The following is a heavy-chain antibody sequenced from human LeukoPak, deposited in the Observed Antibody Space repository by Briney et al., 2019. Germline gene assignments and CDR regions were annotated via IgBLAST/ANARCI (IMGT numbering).Heavy chain of an antibody. CDR1: GGTFSNYA. Sequence: EASVKVSCKASGGTFSNYAVNWVRQAPGQGLEWMGGIIPIFGTAHYAQKFQGRVTITADESTSTAFMQLSSLRSEDTAMYYCARGWIAETTVVTPYNYWGQGTLVTVSS. CDR2: IIPIFGTA. D-gene: IGHD4-23*01. V-gene: IGHV1-69*13. J-gene: IGHJ4*02. CDR3: ARGWIAETTVVTPYNY.